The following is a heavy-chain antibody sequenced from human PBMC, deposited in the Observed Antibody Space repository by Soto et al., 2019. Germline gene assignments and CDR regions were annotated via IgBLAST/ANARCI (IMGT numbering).Heavy chain of an antibody. CDR3: ARDRVESGYPEYFQH. V-gene: IGHV3-53*01. CDR1: GFTVSSNY. Sequence: GGSLRLSCAASGFTVSSNYMSWVRQAPGKGLEWVSVIYSGGSTYYADSVKGRFTISRDNSKNTLYLQMNSLRAEDTAVYYCARDRVESGYPEYFQHWGEGTLVTVS. CDR2: IYSGGST. D-gene: IGHD3-22*01. J-gene: IGHJ1*01.